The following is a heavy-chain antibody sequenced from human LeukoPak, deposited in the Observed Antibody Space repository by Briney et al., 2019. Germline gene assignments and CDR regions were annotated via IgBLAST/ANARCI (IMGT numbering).Heavy chain of an antibody. Sequence: GESLKISCKGSGYSFRTYWISWVRQMPGKGLEWMGRIDPSDSYTNYSPSFQGHVTISADKSISTAYLQWSSLKASDTAMYYCARRRDTKYGMDVWGQGTTVTVSS. CDR3: ARRRDTKYGMDV. V-gene: IGHV5-10-1*01. CDR1: GYSFRTYW. J-gene: IGHJ6*02. D-gene: IGHD2-8*01. CDR2: IDPSDSYT.